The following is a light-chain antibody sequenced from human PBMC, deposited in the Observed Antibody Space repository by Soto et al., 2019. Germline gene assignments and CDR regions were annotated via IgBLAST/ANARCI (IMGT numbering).Light chain of an antibody. Sequence: DIVLTQSPGTLSLSPGERATLSCRASQSVSSTSLAWYQQKPGQAPRLLIYGTSTRVTGIPDRFSGSGSGTDFTLTISRLEPEDFAVYYCQQYGSSLFTFGPGTKVDIK. V-gene: IGKV3-20*01. J-gene: IGKJ3*01. CDR1: QSVSSTS. CDR2: GTS. CDR3: QQYGSSLFT.